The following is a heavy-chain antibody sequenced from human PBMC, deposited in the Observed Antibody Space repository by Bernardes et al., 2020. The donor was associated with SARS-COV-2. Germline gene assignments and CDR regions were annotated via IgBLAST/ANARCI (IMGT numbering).Heavy chain of an antibody. D-gene: IGHD4-17*01. CDR2: IWHDGSRE. Sequence: GGSLRLSCAASGFTFRDYTMHWVRKATGKGLEWVAVIWHDGSREYYVDSVKGRFAISRDNSNNTLYLQMNNLRVEDTALYRCATEDGEWLESWGQGTLVTVSS. CDR3: ATEDGEWLES. CDR1: GFTFRDYT. V-gene: IGHV3-33*01. J-gene: IGHJ5*01.